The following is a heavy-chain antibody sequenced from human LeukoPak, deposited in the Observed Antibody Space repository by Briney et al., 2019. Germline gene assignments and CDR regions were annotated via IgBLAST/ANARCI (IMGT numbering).Heavy chain of an antibody. J-gene: IGHJ6*03. D-gene: IGHD3-9*01. CDR3: STAPYDNYYYYMVA. CDR2: ISGSGSYT. V-gene: IGHV3-23*01. Sequence: GGSLRLSCAASGFTFSSYGMIWVRQDPGKGLEWVSAISGSGSYTYYADSVKGRFTISRDNSKNTLYLQMNSLRAEDTAVYYCSTAPYDNYYYYMVAWGKGTTVTVSS. CDR1: GFTFSSYG.